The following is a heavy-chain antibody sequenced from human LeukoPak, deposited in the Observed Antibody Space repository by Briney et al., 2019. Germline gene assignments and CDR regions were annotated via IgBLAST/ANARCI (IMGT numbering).Heavy chain of an antibody. CDR1: GFTITSYN. CDR3: AREGGYGYYHWFDP. Sequence: GGSLRLSCVASGFTITSYNMNWVRQAPGKGLEWVASITSGSDYIYYADSVKGRFTISRDNAKNSLYLQMNSLRAEDTAVYYCAREGGYGYYHWFDPWGQGTLVTVSS. D-gene: IGHD5-12*01. J-gene: IGHJ5*02. V-gene: IGHV3-21*01. CDR2: ITSGSDYI.